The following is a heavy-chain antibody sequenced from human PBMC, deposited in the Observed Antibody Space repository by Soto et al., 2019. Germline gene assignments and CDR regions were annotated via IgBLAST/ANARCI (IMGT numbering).Heavy chain of an antibody. V-gene: IGHV1-18*01. J-gene: IGHJ4*02. CDR1: GYGFTTYG. Sequence: QVHLVQSGAEVKKPGASVKVSCKGSGYGFTTYGITWVRQAPGQGLEWMAWISAHNGNTNSAQKLQGRVTVTRDTSTSTAYMELRSLRSDDTDVYYCARGRYGDYWGQGALVTVSS. D-gene: IGHD1-1*01. CDR2: ISAHNGNT. CDR3: ARGRYGDY.